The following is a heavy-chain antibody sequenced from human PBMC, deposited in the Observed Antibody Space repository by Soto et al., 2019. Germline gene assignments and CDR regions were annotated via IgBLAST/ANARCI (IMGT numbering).Heavy chain of an antibody. D-gene: IGHD2-2*01. CDR2: IIPIFGTA. Sequence: QVQLVQSGAEVKKPGSSVKVSCKASGGTFSSYAISWVRQAPGQGLEWVGGIIPIFGTANYAQKFQGRVTITADESTSTAYMELSSLRSEDTAVYYCAREYCSSTSCSPNYYYYGMDVWGQGTTVTVSS. CDR1: GGTFSSYA. J-gene: IGHJ6*02. V-gene: IGHV1-69*01. CDR3: AREYCSSTSCSPNYYYYGMDV.